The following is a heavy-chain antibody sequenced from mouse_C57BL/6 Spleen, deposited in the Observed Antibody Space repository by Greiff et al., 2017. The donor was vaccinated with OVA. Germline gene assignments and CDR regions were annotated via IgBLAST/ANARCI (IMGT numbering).Heavy chain of an antibody. CDR3: AKGAICCDYDAWFAY. Sequence: VQLQQPGAELVKPGASVKLSCKASGYTFTSYWMHWVKQRPGQGLEWIGMIHPNSGSTNYNEKFKSKATLTVDKSSSTAYMQLSSLTSEDSAEYYGAKGAICCDYDAWFAYWGQGTLVTVSA. J-gene: IGHJ3*01. D-gene: IGHD2-4*01. V-gene: IGHV1-64*01. CDR1: GYTFTSYW. CDR2: IHPNSGST.